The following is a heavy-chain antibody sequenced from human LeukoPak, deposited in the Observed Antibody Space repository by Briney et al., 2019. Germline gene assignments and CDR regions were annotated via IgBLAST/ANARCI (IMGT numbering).Heavy chain of an antibody. J-gene: IGHJ5*02. V-gene: IGHV1-46*01. CDR3: ARQGYCSGGSCQNWFDP. Sequence: GASVKVSCKASGYTFTSYYMHWVRQAPGQGLEWMGIINPSGGSTSYAQKFQGRVTMTRDTSISTAYMELSRLRPDDTAVYYCARQGYCSGGSCQNWFDPWGQGTLVTVSS. CDR2: INPSGGST. D-gene: IGHD2-15*01. CDR1: GYTFTSYY.